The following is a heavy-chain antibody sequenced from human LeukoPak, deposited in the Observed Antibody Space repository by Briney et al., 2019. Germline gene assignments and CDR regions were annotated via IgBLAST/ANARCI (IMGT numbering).Heavy chain of an antibody. Sequence: ASVKVSCKASGYTFTSYYMHWVRQAPGQGLEWMGWISAYNGNTNYAQKLQGRVTMTTDTSTSTAYMELRSLRSDDTAVYYCARMMDSSGYYDYYFDYWGQGTLVTVSS. V-gene: IGHV1-18*04. CDR2: ISAYNGNT. J-gene: IGHJ4*02. CDR3: ARMMDSSGYYDYYFDY. CDR1: GYTFTSYY. D-gene: IGHD3-22*01.